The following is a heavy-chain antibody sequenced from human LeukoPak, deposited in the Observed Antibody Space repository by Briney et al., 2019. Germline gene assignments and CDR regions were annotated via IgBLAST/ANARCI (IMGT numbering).Heavy chain of an antibody. Sequence: GGSLRLSCAASGFTVSTNYMSWVRQAPGRGLEWVSVIYSGGNTYYADSVKGRFTISRDNSKNTLRLQMNSLRADDTAVYYCARDSGTTVGYFDYWGQGTLVTVSS. CDR3: ARDSGTTVGYFDY. D-gene: IGHD4-23*01. V-gene: IGHV3-66*01. CDR1: GFTVSTNY. J-gene: IGHJ4*02. CDR2: IYSGGNT.